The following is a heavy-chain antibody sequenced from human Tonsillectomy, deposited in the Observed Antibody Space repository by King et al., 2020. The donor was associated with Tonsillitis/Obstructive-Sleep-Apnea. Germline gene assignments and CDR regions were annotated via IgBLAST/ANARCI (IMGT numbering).Heavy chain of an antibody. J-gene: IGHJ4*02. Sequence: VQLVESGGGLVQPGGSLRLSCAASGFTFSSYWMSWVRQAPGKGLEWVANIKQDGSEKYYVDSVKGRFTISRDNAKNSLYLQMNSLRAEDTAVYYCARTLGTTAMAFYFVYWGQGTLVTVSS. V-gene: IGHV3-7*03. CDR2: IKQDGSEK. CDR1: GFTFSSYW. CDR3: ARTLGTTAMAFYFVY. D-gene: IGHD5-18*01.